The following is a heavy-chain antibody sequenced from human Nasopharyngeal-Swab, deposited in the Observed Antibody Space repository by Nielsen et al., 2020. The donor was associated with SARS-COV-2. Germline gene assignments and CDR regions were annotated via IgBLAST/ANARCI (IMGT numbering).Heavy chain of an antibody. J-gene: IGHJ4*02. CDR2: IYYSGST. CDR1: GGSISSCY. D-gene: IGHD1-26*01. V-gene: IGHV4-59*08. CDR3: ARRETIVGSFDY. Sequence: SETLSLTCTVSGGSISSCYWTWIRQSPGKGLEWIGYIYYSGSTDYNPSLKGRVTISVDTSKNQFSLKLNSVTAADTAVYYCARRETIVGSFDYWGQGTLVTVSS.